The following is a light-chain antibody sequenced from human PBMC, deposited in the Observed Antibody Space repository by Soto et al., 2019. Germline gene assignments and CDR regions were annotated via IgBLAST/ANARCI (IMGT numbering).Light chain of an antibody. CDR1: SSDVGGYNY. J-gene: IGLJ1*01. CDR3: SSYTTSNTRQIV. V-gene: IGLV2-14*01. CDR2: DVS. Sequence: QSVLTQPASVSGSPGQSMTISCTGTSSDVGGYNYVSWYQQHPGKAPKFMIYDVSNRPSGVSNRFSGSKSGNTASLTISGLHAEDEADYYCSSYTTSNTRQIVFGTGTKLTVL.